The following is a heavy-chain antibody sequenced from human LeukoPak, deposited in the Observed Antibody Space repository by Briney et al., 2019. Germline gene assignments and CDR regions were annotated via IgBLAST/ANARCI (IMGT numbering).Heavy chain of an antibody. D-gene: IGHD2-2*01. Sequence: GGSLRLPCAASGFTFSSYAMHWVRQAPGKGLEWVAVISYDGSNKYYADSVKGRFTISRDNSKNTLYLQMNSLRAEDTAVYYCAKDRVVVVPAAQWFDPWGQGTLVTVSS. CDR1: GFTFSSYA. J-gene: IGHJ5*02. V-gene: IGHV3-30-3*01. CDR2: ISYDGSNK. CDR3: AKDRVVVVPAAQWFDP.